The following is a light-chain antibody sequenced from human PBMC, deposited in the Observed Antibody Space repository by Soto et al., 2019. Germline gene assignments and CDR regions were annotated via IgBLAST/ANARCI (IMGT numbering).Light chain of an antibody. J-gene: IGKJ4*01. CDR2: GAS. V-gene: IGKV3-20*01. CDR3: QQYGVSQGP. CDR1: QSVSNNY. Sequence: EIVLTQSPGTLSLSPGERATLSCRASQSVSNNYLAWYQQNPGQAPRLLIYGASNRATGIPARFSGSGSGTDFTLTISRLEPEDFAVYYYQQYGVSQGPFGGGTKVHIK.